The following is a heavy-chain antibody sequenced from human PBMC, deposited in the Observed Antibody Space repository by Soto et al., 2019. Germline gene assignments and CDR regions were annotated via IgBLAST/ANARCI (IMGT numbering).Heavy chain of an antibody. V-gene: IGHV3-53*01. CDR1: GFTVGNNY. Sequence: EVQLVESGGGLIQPGGSLKLSCAASGFTVGNNYMSWVRQAPGKGLEWVSLIYSTGTTKYADSVKGRFTVSRDNAKNTQYLQMNSPRAEYTAVYYCAKDGMGSGSHYNSFGYWGQGTLVTVSS. CDR3: AKDGMGSGSHYNSFGY. J-gene: IGHJ4*02. D-gene: IGHD3-10*01. CDR2: IYSTGTT.